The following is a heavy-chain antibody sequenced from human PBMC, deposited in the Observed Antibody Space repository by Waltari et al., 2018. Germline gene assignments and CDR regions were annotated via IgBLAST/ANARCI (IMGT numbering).Heavy chain of an antibody. Sequence: QLQLQESGPGLVKPSETLSLTCTVSGGSISSSSYYWGWIRQPPGKGLEWIGSIYYSGSTYYNPSLKSRVTISVDTSKNQFSLKLSSVTAADTAVYYCARDGGDGYKGDLDYWGQGTLVTVSS. J-gene: IGHJ4*02. CDR2: IYYSGST. D-gene: IGHD5-12*01. CDR3: ARDGGDGYKGDLDY. CDR1: GGSISSSSYY. V-gene: IGHV4-39*07.